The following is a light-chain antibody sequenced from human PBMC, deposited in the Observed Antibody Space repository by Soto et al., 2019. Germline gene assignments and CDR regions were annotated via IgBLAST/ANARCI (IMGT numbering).Light chain of an antibody. CDR1: SSNIGADYA. J-gene: IGLJ1*01. Sequence: QSVLTQPPSVSGAPGQRVTISCTGGSSNIGADYAVHWYQQLPGTAPKLLIYGNSNRPSGVPDRFSGSKSGTSASLAITGLQAEDEAEYYCQSYDTSLSAYVFGTGTKVTVL. CDR3: QSYDTSLSAYV. CDR2: GNS. V-gene: IGLV1-40*01.